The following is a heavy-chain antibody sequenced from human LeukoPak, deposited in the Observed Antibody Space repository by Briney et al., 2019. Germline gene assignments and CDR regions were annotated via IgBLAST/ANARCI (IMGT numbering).Heavy chain of an antibody. D-gene: IGHD6-13*01. CDR2: ISGSGGST. V-gene: IGHV3-23*01. Sequence: GGYLRLSCAASGFTFSSYAMSWVRQAPGKGLEWVSAISGSGGSTYYADSVKGRFTISRDNSKNTLYLQMNSLRAEDTAVYYCAKDTVAAAGHNWFDPWGQGTLVTVSS. J-gene: IGHJ5*02. CDR3: AKDTVAAAGHNWFDP. CDR1: GFTFSSYA.